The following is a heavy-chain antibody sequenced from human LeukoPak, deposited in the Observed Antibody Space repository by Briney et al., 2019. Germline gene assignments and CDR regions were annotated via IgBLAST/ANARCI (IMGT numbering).Heavy chain of an antibody. Sequence: GGSLRLSCAASGFTFSSYGMHWVRQAPGKGLEWVAFIRYDGSNKYYADSVKGRFTISRDNSKNTLYLQMNSLRAEDTAVYYCPKDIVVVLAGRPGIAASAHPPPDYWGQGTLVTVSS. D-gene: IGHD2-2*01. CDR2: IRYDGSNK. CDR3: PKDIVVVLAGRPGIAASAHPPPDY. J-gene: IGHJ4*02. V-gene: IGHV3-30*02. CDR1: GFTFSSYG.